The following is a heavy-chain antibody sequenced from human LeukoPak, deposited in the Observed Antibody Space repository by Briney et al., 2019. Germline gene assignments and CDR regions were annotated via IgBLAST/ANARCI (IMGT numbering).Heavy chain of an antibody. CDR3: ARGENFGHFDY. CDR1: GFTFSSNY. Sequence: GGSLRLSCAASGFTFSSNYMSWVRQAPGKGLEWVSVIYSGGSTYYADSVKGRFTISRDNSKNTLYLQMNSLRAEDTAVYYCARGENFGHFDYWGRGTLVTVSS. CDR2: IYSGGST. V-gene: IGHV3-66*01. D-gene: IGHD2/OR15-2a*01. J-gene: IGHJ4*02.